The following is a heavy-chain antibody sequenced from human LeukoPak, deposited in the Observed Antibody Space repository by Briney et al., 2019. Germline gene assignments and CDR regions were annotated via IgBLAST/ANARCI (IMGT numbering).Heavy chain of an antibody. CDR1: GGSISSYY. J-gene: IGHJ5*01. Sequence: SETLSLTCTVSGGSISSYYWSWIRQPPGKGLEWIGHIHNSGNANYNPSLKSRVTLSVDTSKNQFSLKLSSVTAADTAVYYCAREGTTGRNLNWFDSWGQGTLVTVSS. V-gene: IGHV4-59*01. D-gene: IGHD1-1*01. CDR2: IHNSGNA. CDR3: AREGTTGRNLNWFDS.